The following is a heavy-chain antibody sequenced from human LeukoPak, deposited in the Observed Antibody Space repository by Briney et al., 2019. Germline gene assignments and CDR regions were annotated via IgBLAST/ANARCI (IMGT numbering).Heavy chain of an antibody. CDR3: AKRHDYGPFDF. D-gene: IGHD4-17*01. V-gene: IGHV5-51*01. CDR2: IHPSDSDT. CDR1: GYTFSGQW. Sequence: GSLKISYKASGYTFSGQWIGWVRQVPGKGLEWVGKIHPSDSDTKYSPSFEGQVTISVDRSVRVVYLQWGSLKASDTAMYYCAKRHDYGPFDFWGQGTMVTVSS. J-gene: IGHJ3*01.